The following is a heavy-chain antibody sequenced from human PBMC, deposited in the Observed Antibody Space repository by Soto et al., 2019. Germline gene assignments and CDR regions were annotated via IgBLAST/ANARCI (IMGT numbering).Heavy chain of an antibody. Sequence: QVQLVQSGAEVKKPGASVKVSCKASGYTFTSYGISWVRQAPGQGLEWMGWISAYNGNTNYAQKLQGRVTMTTDTSTSTAYMELRSLRSDDTAVYYCARDMDYGYCSGGSCYSSLPYFDYWGQGTLVTVSS. V-gene: IGHV1-18*01. CDR3: ARDMDYGYCSGGSCYSSLPYFDY. CDR2: ISAYNGNT. CDR1: GYTFTSYG. D-gene: IGHD2-15*01. J-gene: IGHJ4*02.